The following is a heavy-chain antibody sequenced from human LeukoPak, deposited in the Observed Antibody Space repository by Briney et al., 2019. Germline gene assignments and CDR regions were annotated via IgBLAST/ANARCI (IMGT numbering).Heavy chain of an antibody. D-gene: IGHD2-2*02. V-gene: IGHV1-18*01. CDR2: ISAYNGNT. J-gene: IGHJ5*02. CDR1: GYTFTSYG. Sequence: ASVKVSCKASGYTFTSYGISWVRQAPGQGLEWMGWISAYNGNTNYAQKLQGRVTMTTDTSTSTAYMELRSLRSDDTAVYYCARGFYCSSTSCYKSDFDPWGQGTLVTVSS. CDR3: ARGFYCSSTSCYKSDFDP.